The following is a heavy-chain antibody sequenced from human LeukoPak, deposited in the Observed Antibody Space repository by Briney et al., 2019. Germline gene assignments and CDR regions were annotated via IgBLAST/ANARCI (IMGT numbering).Heavy chain of an antibody. D-gene: IGHD3-22*01. Sequence: GGSLRLSCAASGFTFSSYGVHWVRQAPGKGLEWVAVISYDGSNKYYADSVKGRFTISRDNSKNTLYLQMNSLRAEDTALYYCARDYYDSSGYYYGAYWGQGTLVTVSS. CDR1: GFTFSSYG. CDR3: ARDYYDSSGYYYGAY. J-gene: IGHJ4*02. CDR2: ISYDGSNK. V-gene: IGHV3-30*03.